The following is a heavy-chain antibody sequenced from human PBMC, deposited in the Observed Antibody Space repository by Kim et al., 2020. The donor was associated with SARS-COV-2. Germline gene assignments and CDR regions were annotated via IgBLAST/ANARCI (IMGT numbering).Heavy chain of an antibody. V-gene: IGHV4-30-2*01. Sequence: PSSKRRVTISVDRSKNQFALKRSSVAAADTAVYYCARGYGSGSPYGMDVWGQGTTVTVSS. D-gene: IGHD3-10*01. CDR3: ARGYGSGSPYGMDV. J-gene: IGHJ6*02.